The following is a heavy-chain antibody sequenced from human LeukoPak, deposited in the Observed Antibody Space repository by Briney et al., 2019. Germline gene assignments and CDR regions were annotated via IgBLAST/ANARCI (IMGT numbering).Heavy chain of an antibody. J-gene: IGHJ6*02. Sequence: PXGSLRLSCAASGFTFNYAWMSWVRQVPGKGLEWVGQTVSEIDGGTTDYAAPVKGRFTISRDDSKSTLYLQMNSLKIEDTAVYYCTTDEDWNYARKDVWGQGATVIVSS. CDR3: TTDEDWNYARKDV. CDR2: TVSEIDGGTT. CDR1: GFTFNYAW. D-gene: IGHD1-7*01. V-gene: IGHV3-15*04.